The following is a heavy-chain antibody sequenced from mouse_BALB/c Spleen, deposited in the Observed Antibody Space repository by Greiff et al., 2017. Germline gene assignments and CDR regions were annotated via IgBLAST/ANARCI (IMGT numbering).Heavy chain of an antibody. CDR3: ARGVGSYGNSLYAMDY. Sequence: EVQRVESGPGLVKPSQSLSLTCTVTGYSITSDYAWNWIRQFPGNKLEWMGYISYSGSTSYNPSLKSRISITRDTSKNQFFLQLNSVTTEDTATYYCARGVGSYGNSLYAMDYWGQGTSVTVSS. CDR2: ISYSGST. CDR1: GYSITSDYA. D-gene: IGHD2-1*01. J-gene: IGHJ4*01. V-gene: IGHV3-2*02.